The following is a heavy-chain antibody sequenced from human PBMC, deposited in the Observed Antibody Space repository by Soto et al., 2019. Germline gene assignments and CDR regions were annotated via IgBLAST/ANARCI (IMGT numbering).Heavy chain of an antibody. D-gene: IGHD3-22*01. CDR2: ISAYNGNT. Sequence: ASVKVSCKASGYTFTSYGISWVRQAPGQGLEWMGWISAYNGNTNYAQKLQGRVTMTTDTSTSTAYMELSSLRSDDTAVYYCARGPYYYASSGYYYVYWGQGTLVTVSS. CDR1: GYTFTSYG. V-gene: IGHV1-18*01. J-gene: IGHJ4*02. CDR3: ARGPYYYASSGYYYVY.